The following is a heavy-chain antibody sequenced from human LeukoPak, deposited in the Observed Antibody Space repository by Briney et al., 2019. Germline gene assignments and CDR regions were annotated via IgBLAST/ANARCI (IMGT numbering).Heavy chain of an antibody. Sequence: SETLSLTCTVSGYSISSGYYWGWIRQPPGKGLEWIGSIHHGGTTYYNPSLKSPVTISVDTSKNQFSLKLSSVTAADTAVYYCARQIDAGCTSTRCYGHGAFDIWGQGTVVSVSS. CDR1: GYSISSGYY. CDR3: ARQIDAGCTSTRCYGHGAFDI. D-gene: IGHD2-2*01. V-gene: IGHV4-38-2*02. CDR2: IHHGGTT. J-gene: IGHJ3*02.